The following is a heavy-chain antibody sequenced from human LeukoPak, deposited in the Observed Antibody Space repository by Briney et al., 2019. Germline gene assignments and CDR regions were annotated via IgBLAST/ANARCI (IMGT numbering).Heavy chain of an antibody. CDR1: GFTFSSYA. CDR3: ASVEGSYYGMDV. V-gene: IGHV3-23*01. J-gene: IGHJ6*02. CDR2: ISGSGGST. D-gene: IGHD5-24*01. Sequence: GGSLRLSCAASGFTFSSYAMSWFRQAPGKGLEWVSAISGSGGSTYYADSVKGRFTISRDNSKNTLYLQMNSLRAEDTAVYYCASVEGSYYGMDVWGQGTTVTVSS.